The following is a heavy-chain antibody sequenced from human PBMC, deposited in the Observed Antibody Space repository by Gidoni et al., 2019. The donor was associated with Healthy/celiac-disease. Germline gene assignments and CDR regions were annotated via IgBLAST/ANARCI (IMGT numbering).Heavy chain of an antibody. CDR3: ASGRYFDRSDY. CDR1: GFTFSSYA. CDR2: ISYDGRNK. J-gene: IGHJ4*02. V-gene: IGHV3-30*04. D-gene: IGHD3-9*01. Sequence: QVQLVESGGGVVQPGRSLRLSCAASGFTFSSYAMHWVRQAPGKGLEWVAVISYDGRNKYYADSVKGRFTISRDNSKNTLYLQMNSLRAEDTAVYYCASGRYFDRSDYWGQGTLVTVSS.